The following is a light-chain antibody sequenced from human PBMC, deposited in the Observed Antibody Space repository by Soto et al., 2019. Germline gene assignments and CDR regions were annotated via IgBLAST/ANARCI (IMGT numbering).Light chain of an antibody. CDR3: QQYSSYPLT. CDR1: QSIGSSY. Sequence: IVCTQSPVTLPYYPGACATLSCRTSQSIGSSYLAWYQQKPGQAPRLLIYDASSRATGIPDRFSGGGSGTDFTLTISRLEPEDFAVYYCQQYSSYPLTFGGGTKVEIK. J-gene: IGKJ4*01. V-gene: IGKV3-20*01. CDR2: DAS.